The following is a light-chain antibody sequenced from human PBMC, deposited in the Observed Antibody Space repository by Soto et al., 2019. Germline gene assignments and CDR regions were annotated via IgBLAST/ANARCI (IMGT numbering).Light chain of an antibody. V-gene: IGKV3-15*01. CDR1: QSVSSN. CDR3: QQYNNWPPWT. CDR2: GAS. Sequence: EIVMTQSPASLSVSPGERATLSCRASQSVSSNLAWYQQKPGQARRLLIYGASTRATGIPARFSGSGSGTEFTLTISSLQAEDFAVDYCQQYNNWPPWTFGQGTKVEIK. J-gene: IGKJ1*01.